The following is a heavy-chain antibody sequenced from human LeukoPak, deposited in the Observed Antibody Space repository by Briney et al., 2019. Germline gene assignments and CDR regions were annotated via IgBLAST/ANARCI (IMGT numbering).Heavy chain of an antibody. J-gene: IGHJ5*02. V-gene: IGHV1-18*01. Sequence: ASVKVSCKASGYTFTSYGISWVRQAPGQGLEWMGWISAYNGNTNYAQKLQGRVTMTTDTSTSTAYMELRSLRSDDTAVYYCAKTPNSDFWSGHRHNWFDPWGQGTLVTVSS. CDR3: AKTPNSDFWSGHRHNWFDP. CDR1: GYTFTSYG. CDR2: ISAYNGNT. D-gene: IGHD3-3*01.